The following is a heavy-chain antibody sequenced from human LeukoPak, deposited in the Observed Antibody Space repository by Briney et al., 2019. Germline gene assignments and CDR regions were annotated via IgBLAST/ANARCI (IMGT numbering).Heavy chain of an antibody. D-gene: IGHD3-3*01. V-gene: IGHV3-21*01. CDR3: ASLTHYDFWSGYYTSGY. J-gene: IGHJ4*02. CDR2: ISSSSSYI. Sequence: GGSLRLSCAASGFTFSSYSMNWVRQAPGKGLEWVSSISSSSSYIYYADSVKGRFTISRDNAKNSLYLQMNSLRAEDTAVYYCASLTHYDFWSGYYTSGYWGQGTLVTVSS. CDR1: GFTFSSYS.